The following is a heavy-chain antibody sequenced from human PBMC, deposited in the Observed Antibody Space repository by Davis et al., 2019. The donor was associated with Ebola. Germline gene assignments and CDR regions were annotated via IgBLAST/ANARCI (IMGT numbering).Heavy chain of an antibody. J-gene: IGHJ4*02. Sequence: KVSCKGSGYIFTSYWIAWVRQMPGKGLEWMGIIYPFDSDTRYSPSFQGQVTISADTSINTAYLQWSSLKASDTAMYYCARLKGSYYNSFFDYWGQGTLVTVSS. CDR3: ARLKGSYYNSFFDY. CDR1: GYIFTSYW. V-gene: IGHV5-51*01. D-gene: IGHD3-10*01. CDR2: IYPFDSDT.